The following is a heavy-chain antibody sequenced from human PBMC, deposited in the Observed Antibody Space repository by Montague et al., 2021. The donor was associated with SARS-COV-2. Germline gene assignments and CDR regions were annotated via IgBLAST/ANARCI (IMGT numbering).Heavy chain of an antibody. CDR1: GGSISSGSYY. J-gene: IGHJ6*02. Sequence: TLSLTCTVSGGSISSGSYYWSWIRQPAGKGLEWIGRIYTSGSTNYNPSLKSRVTISVDTSKNQFSLKLSSVTAADAAVYYCVRGKIVVVPAAPYYYYGMDVWGQGTTVTVSS. V-gene: IGHV4-61*02. D-gene: IGHD2-2*01. CDR3: VRGKIVVVPAAPYYYYGMDV. CDR2: IYTSGST.